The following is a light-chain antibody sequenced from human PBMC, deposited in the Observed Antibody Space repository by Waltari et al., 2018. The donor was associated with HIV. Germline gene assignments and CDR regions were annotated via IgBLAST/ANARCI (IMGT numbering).Light chain of an antibody. CDR2: AAS. CDR1: QGISNY. Sequence: DIQMTQSLSSLSASVGDRVTITCRASQGISNYLAWYQQKPGKVPKLLIYAASTLQSGVPSRFSGSGSGTDFTLTISSLQPEDVAAYFCQKYNSAPWTFGQGTKVEIK. CDR3: QKYNSAPWT. V-gene: IGKV1-27*01. J-gene: IGKJ1*01.